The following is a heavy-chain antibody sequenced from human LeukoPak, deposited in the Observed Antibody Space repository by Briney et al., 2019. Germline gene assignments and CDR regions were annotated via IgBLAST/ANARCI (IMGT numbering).Heavy chain of an antibody. CDR3: AREGRGVGAYYFDY. J-gene: IGHJ4*02. D-gene: IGHD1-26*01. CDR2: IYYSGST. CDR1: GGSISSYY. Sequence: SETLSLTCTVSGGSISSYYWSWIRQPPGKGLEWFGYIYYSGSTNYNPSLKSRVTISVDTSKNQFSLKLSSVTAADTAVYYCAREGRGVGAYYFDYWGQGTLVTVSS. V-gene: IGHV4-59*01.